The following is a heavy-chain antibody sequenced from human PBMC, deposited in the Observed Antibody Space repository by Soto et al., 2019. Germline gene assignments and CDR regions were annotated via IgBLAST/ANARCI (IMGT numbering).Heavy chain of an antibody. CDR3: ARDRLRYTWNDFPYYYHGMDV. J-gene: IGHJ6*02. CDR2: ISYDGSNK. V-gene: IGHV3-30-3*01. D-gene: IGHD1-1*01. Sequence: QVQLVESGGGVVQPGRSLRLSCAASGFTFSSYAMHWVRQAPGKGLEWVAVISYDGSNKYYADSVKGRFTISRDNSKNTLYLHMNNLTTEDTAVYYCARDRLRYTWNDFPYYYHGMDVWGQGTTVTVSS. CDR1: GFTFSSYA.